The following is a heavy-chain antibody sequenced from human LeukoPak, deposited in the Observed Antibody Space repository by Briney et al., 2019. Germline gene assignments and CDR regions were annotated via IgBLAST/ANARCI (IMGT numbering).Heavy chain of an antibody. CDR3: AREGLAGDYED. D-gene: IGHD4-17*01. V-gene: IGHV3-30*04. J-gene: IGHJ4*02. CDR2: ISYDGSNK. Sequence: PGGSLRLSCAASGFTFSSYAMHWVRQAPGKGLEWVAVISYDGSNKYYADSVKGRFTISRDNSKNTLYLQMNSLRAEDTAVYYCAREGLAGDYEDWGQGTLVTVSS. CDR1: GFTFSSYA.